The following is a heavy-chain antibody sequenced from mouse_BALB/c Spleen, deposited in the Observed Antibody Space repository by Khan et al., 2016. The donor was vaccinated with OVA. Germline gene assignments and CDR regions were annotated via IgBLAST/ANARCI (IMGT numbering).Heavy chain of an antibody. Sequence: QVQLKQSGAELARPGASVRMSCKASGYTFTSNTIHWMKQRPGQGLEWIGYINPRSGYTNYNQNLKDKATLTADKSSSTAYMQLSSLTSEDSAVYYCARRTTGYTMDSWCQGTSVTVSS. CDR2: INPRSGYT. CDR3: ARRTTGYTMDS. J-gene: IGHJ4*01. V-gene: IGHV1-4*01. D-gene: IGHD2-14*01. CDR1: GYTFTSNT.